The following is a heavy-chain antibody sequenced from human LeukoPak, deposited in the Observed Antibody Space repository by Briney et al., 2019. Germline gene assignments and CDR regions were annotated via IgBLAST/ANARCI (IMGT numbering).Heavy chain of an antibody. CDR1: GFTFSSYS. Sequence: PGGSLRLSCAASGFTFSSYSMNWVRQAPGKGLEWVSSISSSSSYIYYADSVKGRFTISGDNSKNTVYLQMNSLRAEDTAVYYCARGYYYDSSGYLGAFDIWGQGTMVTVSS. J-gene: IGHJ3*02. V-gene: IGHV3-21*01. CDR3: ARGYYYDSSGYLGAFDI. D-gene: IGHD3-22*01. CDR2: ISSSSSYI.